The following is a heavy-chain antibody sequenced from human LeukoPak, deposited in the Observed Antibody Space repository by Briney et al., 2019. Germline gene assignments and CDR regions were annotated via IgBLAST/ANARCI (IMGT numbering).Heavy chain of an antibody. Sequence: GESLKISCKGPGYSFSPYWIGWVRQMPGKGLEWMGIIYPGDSDTRYSPSFQGQVTISADKSIDTAYLQWSSLKASDTAMYYCARRIAVAGAFDYWGQGTLVTVTS. D-gene: IGHD6-19*01. CDR2: IYPGDSDT. CDR1: GYSFSPYW. J-gene: IGHJ4*02. V-gene: IGHV5-51*01. CDR3: ARRIAVAGAFDY.